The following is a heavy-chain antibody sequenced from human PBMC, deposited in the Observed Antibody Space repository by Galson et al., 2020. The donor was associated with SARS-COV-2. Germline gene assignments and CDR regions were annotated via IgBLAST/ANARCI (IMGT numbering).Heavy chain of an antibody. V-gene: IGHV4-31*03. Sequence: ETSETLSLTCTVSGGSISSDGYYWSWIRQHPGKGLEWIGYIYYSGSTYYNPSLKSRVTISVDTSKNHFSLKLRFVTAADTAAYYCARGTELGYCSSTSCYGWFDPWGQGTLVTVSS. CDR3: ARGTELGYCSSTSCYGWFDP. D-gene: IGHD2-2*01. CDR2: IYYSGST. CDR1: GGSISSDGYY. J-gene: IGHJ5*02.